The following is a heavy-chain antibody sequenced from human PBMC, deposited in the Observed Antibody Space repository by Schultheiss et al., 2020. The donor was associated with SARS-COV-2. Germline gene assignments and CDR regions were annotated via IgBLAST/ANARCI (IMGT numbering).Heavy chain of an antibody. CDR2: IYYSGST. Sequence: SETLSLTCTVSGGSISSYYWSWIRQPPGKGLEWIGYIYYSGSTNYNPSLKSRVTISVDTSKNQFSLKLSSVTAADTAVYYCARDYMGGGVWGYWYFDLWGRGTLVTVSS. J-gene: IGHJ2*01. CDR3: ARDYMGGGVWGYWYFDL. V-gene: IGHV4-59*01. D-gene: IGHD2-21*02. CDR1: GGSISSYY.